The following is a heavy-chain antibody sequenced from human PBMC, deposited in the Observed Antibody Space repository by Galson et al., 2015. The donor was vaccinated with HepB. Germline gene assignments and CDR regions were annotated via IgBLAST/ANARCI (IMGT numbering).Heavy chain of an antibody. V-gene: IGHV3-15*01. J-gene: IGHJ4*02. D-gene: IGHD1-14*01. CDR3: ANPGTS. CDR2: IKSKTDGGTT. Sequence: SLRLSCAASGITFNKAWMTWVRQAPGKGLEWVGRIKSKTDGGTTDYAAPVKDRFTISRDDSENTLYLQMNSLKTEDTAVYYCANPGTSWGQGTLVTVSS. CDR1: GITFNKAW.